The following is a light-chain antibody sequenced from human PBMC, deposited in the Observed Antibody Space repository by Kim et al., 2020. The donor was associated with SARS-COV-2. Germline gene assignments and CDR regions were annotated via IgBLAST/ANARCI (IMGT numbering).Light chain of an antibody. V-gene: IGLV2-14*03. Sequence: QSALTQPASVSGSPGQSFTISCTGTSSDVGAYKYVSWYQQHPGKAPKLMIYDVSNRLSGVSNRFSGSKSGKTASLTISGLQAEDGADYYCSSYTSSNTRGFGGGTKVTVL. CDR1: SSDVGAYKY. CDR3: SSYTSSNTRG. CDR2: DVS. J-gene: IGLJ2*01.